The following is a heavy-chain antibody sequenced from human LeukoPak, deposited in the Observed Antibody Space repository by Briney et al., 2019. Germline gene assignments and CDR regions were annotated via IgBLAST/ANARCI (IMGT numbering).Heavy chain of an antibody. Sequence: GGSLRLSCAASGFTFSSYAMSWVRQAPGKGLEWVSAISGSGGSTYYADSVKGRFTISRENSKNTLYLQMNSLRAEDTAVYYCAKRGVGSGSYPTYYFDYWGQGTLVTVSS. D-gene: IGHD1-26*01. J-gene: IGHJ4*02. CDR3: AKRGVGSGSYPTYYFDY. V-gene: IGHV3-23*01. CDR2: ISGSGGST. CDR1: GFTFSSYA.